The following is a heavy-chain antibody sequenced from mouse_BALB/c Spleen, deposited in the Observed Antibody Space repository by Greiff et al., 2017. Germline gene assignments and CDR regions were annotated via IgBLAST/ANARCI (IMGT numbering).Heavy chain of an antibody. J-gene: IGHJ2*01. CDR2: IWGDGST. D-gene: IGHD1-2*01. V-gene: IGHV2-6-7*01. CDR1: GFSLTGYG. Sequence: VQVVESGPGLVAPSQSLSITCTVSGFSLTGYGVNWVRQPPGKGLEWLGMIWGDGSTDYNSALKSRLSISKDNSKSQVFLKMNSLQTDDTARYYCARETITSGFDYWGQGTTLTVSS. CDR3: ARETITSGFDY.